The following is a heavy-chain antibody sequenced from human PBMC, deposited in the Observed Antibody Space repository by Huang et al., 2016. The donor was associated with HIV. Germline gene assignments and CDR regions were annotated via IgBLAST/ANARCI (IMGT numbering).Heavy chain of an antibody. D-gene: IGHD6-19*01. CDR3: ARLPAGYSSGWYAVGFDY. Sequence: QLQLQESGPGLVKPSETLSLTCTVSGGSLSSSSYYWGWIRQPPGKGLEWIGSIYYSGSTYYKPSLKSRVTISVDTSKNQCSLKLSSVTTADTAVYYCARLPAGYSSGWYAVGFDYWGQGTLVTVSS. J-gene: IGHJ4*02. CDR1: GGSLSSSSYY. CDR2: IYYSGST. V-gene: IGHV4-39*01.